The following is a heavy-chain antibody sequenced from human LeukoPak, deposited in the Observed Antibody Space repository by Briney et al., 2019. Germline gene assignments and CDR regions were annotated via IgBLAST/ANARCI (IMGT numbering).Heavy chain of an antibody. D-gene: IGHD3-9*01. V-gene: IGHV3-48*02. CDR3: ATDQRYAFDY. Sequence: GGSLRLSCAASGFTFSSYTMNWVRQAPGKGLEWISNIRTTAEGAKYAYYADSVKGRVTISRDDGKNTLYLHMNSLRDDDTAVYYCATDQRYAFDYWGQGILVTVSS. CDR1: GFTFSSYT. CDR2: IRTTAEGAKYA. J-gene: IGHJ4*02.